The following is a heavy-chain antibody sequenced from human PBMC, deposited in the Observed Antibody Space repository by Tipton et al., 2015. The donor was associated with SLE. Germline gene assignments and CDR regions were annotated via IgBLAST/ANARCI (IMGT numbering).Heavy chain of an antibody. D-gene: IGHD3-10*01. CDR2: IYTSGST. CDR1: GGSVSSGYYH. J-gene: IGHJ6*02. V-gene: IGHV4-61*09. Sequence: TLSLTCTVSGGSVSSGYYHWTWIRQPPGKGLEWIGHIYTSGSTNYNPSLKSRVTISLDTSKNHFSLKLSSVTAADTAVYYCARDRGYGMDVWGQGTTVTVSS. CDR3: ARDRGYGMDV.